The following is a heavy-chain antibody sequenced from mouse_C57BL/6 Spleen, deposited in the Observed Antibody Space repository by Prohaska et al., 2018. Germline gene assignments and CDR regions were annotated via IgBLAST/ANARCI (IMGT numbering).Heavy chain of an antibody. CDR3: ARRGGNWDGAY. D-gene: IGHD4-1*01. J-gene: IGHJ3*01. CDR2: IYPSDSET. Sequence: DWVKQRPGQGLEWIGNIYPSDSETHYNQKFKDKATLTVDKSSSTAYMQLSSLTSEDSAVYYCARRGGNWDGAYWGQGTLVTVSA. V-gene: IGHV1-61*01.